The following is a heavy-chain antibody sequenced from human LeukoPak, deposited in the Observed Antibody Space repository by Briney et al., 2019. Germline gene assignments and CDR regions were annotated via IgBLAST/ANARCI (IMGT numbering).Heavy chain of an antibody. CDR2: IYSGGST. Sequence: GGSLTLSCAASGFTVSSNYMSWLRQAPGKGLEWVSVIYSGGSTYYADSVKGRFTISRDNSKNTLYLQMNSLRAEDTAVYYCARGRYYYYYMDVWGKGTTVTVSS. J-gene: IGHJ6*03. CDR1: GFTVSSNY. CDR3: ARGRYYYYYMDV. V-gene: IGHV3-53*01.